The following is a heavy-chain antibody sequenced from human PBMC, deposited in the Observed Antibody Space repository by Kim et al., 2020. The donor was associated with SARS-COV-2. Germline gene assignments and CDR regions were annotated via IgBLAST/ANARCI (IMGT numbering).Heavy chain of an antibody. J-gene: IGHJ4*02. Sequence: NYTPALRRRVTMSVDASKNQFSLKLSSVTAADTAVYFCARDESSSRQFDYWGQGTLVTVSS. D-gene: IGHD6-13*01. V-gene: IGHV4-4*07. CDR3: ARDESSSRQFDY.